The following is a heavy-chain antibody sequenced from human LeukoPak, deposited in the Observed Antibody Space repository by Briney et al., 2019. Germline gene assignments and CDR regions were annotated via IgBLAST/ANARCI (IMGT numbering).Heavy chain of an antibody. J-gene: IGHJ4*02. CDR1: GFTFSDFA. CDR3: AKGESNWDYYFDY. CDR2: ISSSGGST. V-gene: IGHV3-23*01. Sequence: PGGSLRLSCAGSGFTFSDFAMSWVRQAPGKGLEWVSAISSSGGSTYYADSVKGRFTISRDNSKNTLFLQMNSLRAEDTAVYYCAKGESNWDYYFDYWGQGTLVTVSS. D-gene: IGHD7-27*01.